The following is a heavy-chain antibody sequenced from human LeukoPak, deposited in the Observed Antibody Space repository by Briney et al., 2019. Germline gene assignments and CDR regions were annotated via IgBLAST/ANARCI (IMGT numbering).Heavy chain of an antibody. CDR2: IYPANSDT. CDR3: ARPACSSTSCYLYFQH. J-gene: IGHJ1*01. Sequence: GESLKISCNASGYXFTSYWIGWVRQMPGKGLEWMAIIYPANSDTRYSPSFQGQVTISADKSISTAYLQWSSLKASDTAMYYCARPACSSTSCYLYFQHWGQGTLVTVSS. V-gene: IGHV5-51*01. D-gene: IGHD2-2*01. CDR1: GYXFTSYW.